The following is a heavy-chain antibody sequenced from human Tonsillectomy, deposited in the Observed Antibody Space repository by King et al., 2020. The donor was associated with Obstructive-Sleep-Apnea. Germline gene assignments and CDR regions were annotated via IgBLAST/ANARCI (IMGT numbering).Heavy chain of an antibody. D-gene: IGHD2-8*02. J-gene: IGHJ4*02. V-gene: IGHV3-23*04. CDR3: AKLVGNTGVDY. CDR1: GFTFSSYA. CDR2: ISGSGDST. Sequence: DVQLVQSGGGLVQPGGSLRFSCAASGFTFSSYAMSWVRQAPVKGLECVSTISGSGDSTYYADSVKGRFTISRDNTKKTLYLQMNSLRTEDTAVYYCAKLVGNTGVDYWGQGTLVTVSS.